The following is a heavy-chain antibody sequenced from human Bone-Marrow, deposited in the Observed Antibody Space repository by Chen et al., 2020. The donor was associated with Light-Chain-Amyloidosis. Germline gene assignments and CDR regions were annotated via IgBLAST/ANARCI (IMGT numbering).Heavy chain of an antibody. Sequence: GYYGGGGRQPPGKGLEWIGDVNHSGRTNYSPSLKSRLTISIDTSKKQFSLKLTSVTAADTAFYYCAKIMRGGSYYFDPWGQGTLVTVSS. CDR3: AKIMRGGSYYFDP. V-gene: IGHV4-34*01. D-gene: IGHD1-26*01. CDR1: GYY. CDR2: VNHSGRT. J-gene: IGHJ4*02.